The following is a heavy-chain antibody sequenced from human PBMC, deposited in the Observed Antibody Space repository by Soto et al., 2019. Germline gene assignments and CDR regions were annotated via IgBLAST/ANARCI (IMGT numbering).Heavy chain of an antibody. Sequence: QVQLVESGGGVVQPGRSLRLSCAAYGFTFSSYGMHWVRQAPGKGLEWVAVISYDGSNKYYADSVKGRFTISRDNSKNTLYLQMTSLRAEDTAVYYCAKAQPDSATVTTAIRYWGQGTLVTVSS. CDR1: GFTFSSYG. J-gene: IGHJ4*02. CDR3: AKAQPDSATVTTAIRY. D-gene: IGHD4-17*01. V-gene: IGHV3-30*18. CDR2: ISYDGSNK.